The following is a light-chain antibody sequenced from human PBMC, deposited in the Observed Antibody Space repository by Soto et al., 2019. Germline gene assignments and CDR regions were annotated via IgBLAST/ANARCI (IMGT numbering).Light chain of an antibody. Sequence: EIVLTQSPGTLSLSPGERGTLSCRASQSVSSSYLAWYQQKPGQAPRLLIYGASSRATGIPDRFSRSGSGTDFTLIISRLEPEDFAVYYCQQYASSPWTFGQGTNVDIK. J-gene: IGKJ1*01. V-gene: IGKV3-20*01. CDR3: QQYASSPWT. CDR1: QSVSSSY. CDR2: GAS.